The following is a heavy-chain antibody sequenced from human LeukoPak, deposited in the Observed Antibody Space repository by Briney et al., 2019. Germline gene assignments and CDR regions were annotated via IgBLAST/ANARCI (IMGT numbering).Heavy chain of an antibody. V-gene: IGHV3-23*01. CDR2: TSTSGGST. CDR1: GFTFSNNA. CDR3: ARYSGSYYYPPAWDL. J-gene: IGHJ4*02. Sequence: GGSLRLSCAASGFTFSNNAMSWVRQAPGKGLEWVSATSTSGGSTYYADSVKGRFTISRDNSKNTLYLQMDSLRADDTAVYYCARYSGSYYYPPAWDLWGQGTLVTVSS. D-gene: IGHD1-26*01.